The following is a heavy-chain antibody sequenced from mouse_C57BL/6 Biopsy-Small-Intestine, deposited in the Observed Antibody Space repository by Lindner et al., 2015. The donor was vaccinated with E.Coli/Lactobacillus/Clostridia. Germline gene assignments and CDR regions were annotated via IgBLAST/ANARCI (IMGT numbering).Heavy chain of an antibody. V-gene: IGHV1-69*01. CDR1: GYTFTSYW. CDR3: VRSGWLLRLFDY. Sequence: VQLQESGAELVMPGASVKLSCKASGYTFTSYWMHWVKQRPGQGLEWIGEIDPSDNYTNYNQGFKGKSTLTVDKPSSAAYMQLNSLTSEDTAVYYCVRSGWLLRLFDYWGQGTTLTVSS. CDR2: IDPSDNYT. J-gene: IGHJ2*01. D-gene: IGHD2-3*01.